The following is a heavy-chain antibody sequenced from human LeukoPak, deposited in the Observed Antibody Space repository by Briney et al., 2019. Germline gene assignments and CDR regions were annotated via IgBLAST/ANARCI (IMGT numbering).Heavy chain of an antibody. CDR2: VNNGGSSK. CDR1: GFRFSSDG. CDR3: AKGITGNSFYFDY. D-gene: IGHD1-20*01. V-gene: IGHV3-30*02. J-gene: IGHJ4*02. Sequence: GGSLRLSCAASGFRFSSDGIHWGRQAPGKGLEWLANVNNGGSSKYYAVSVRALFTVSRDKSKNTLYAEMSSLRAEDTAVYFCAKGITGNSFYFDYWGQGTLVTVSS.